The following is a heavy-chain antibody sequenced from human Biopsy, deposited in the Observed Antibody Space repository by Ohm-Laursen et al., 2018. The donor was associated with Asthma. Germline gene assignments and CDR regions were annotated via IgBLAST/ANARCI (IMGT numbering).Heavy chain of an antibody. CDR3: ARCQVGYSSGWSLLLKKIYYSGMDV. J-gene: IGHJ6*02. Sequence: SSVTVSCKAPGGTFSNFAISWVRQAPGQGLEWLGGIMTVFGTTNYAQKFQGRVTITADESTSTAYMEVTSLRFEDTAIYYCARCQVGYSSGWSLLLKKIYYSGMDVWGQGTAVTVSS. V-gene: IGHV1-69*01. CDR2: IMTVFGTT. D-gene: IGHD6-19*01. CDR1: GGTFSNFA.